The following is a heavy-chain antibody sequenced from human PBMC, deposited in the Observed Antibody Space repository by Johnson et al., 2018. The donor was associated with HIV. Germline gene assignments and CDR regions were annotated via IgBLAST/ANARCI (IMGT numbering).Heavy chain of an antibody. CDR1: GFTVSSNY. Sequence: VQLVESGGGVVQPGRSLRLSCAASGFTVSSNYMSWVRQAPGKGLEWVSVIYSGGSTYYADSVKGRFTISRDNTKNTVYLQMNSLRAEDTAVFYCARDKVGASRLFDIWGQWTMVTVSS. V-gene: IGHV3-66*01. J-gene: IGHJ3*02. CDR2: IYSGGST. CDR3: ARDKVGASRLFDI. D-gene: IGHD1-26*01.